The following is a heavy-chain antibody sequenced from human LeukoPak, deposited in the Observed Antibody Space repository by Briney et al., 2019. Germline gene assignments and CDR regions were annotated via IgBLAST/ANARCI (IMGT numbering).Heavy chain of an antibody. Sequence: PGGSLRLCCAGSGFTFSNYEINWVRQAPGKGLEWISYISSGGNTRYYADSVKGRVTISRDNAKNSAHLQMNSLRVEDTAIYYCARLYCGGDCDAFDIWGQGTMVTVSS. V-gene: IGHV3-48*03. CDR2: ISSGGNTR. J-gene: IGHJ3*02. D-gene: IGHD2-21*02. CDR1: GFTFSNYE. CDR3: ARLYCGGDCDAFDI.